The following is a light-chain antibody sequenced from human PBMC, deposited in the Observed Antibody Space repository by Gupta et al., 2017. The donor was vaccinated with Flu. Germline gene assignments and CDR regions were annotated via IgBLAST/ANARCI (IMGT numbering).Light chain of an antibody. Sequence: GTDIGSHSAHGYRQKPGEAPVVVVYDDTDRPSGIPDRISGSKSANTATLTIDRVEGGDEADYFCQLWDTTSDHPVFGGGTKLTVL. CDR1: DIGSHS. CDR3: QLWDTTSDHPV. J-gene: IGLJ3*02. CDR2: DDT. V-gene: IGLV3-21*02.